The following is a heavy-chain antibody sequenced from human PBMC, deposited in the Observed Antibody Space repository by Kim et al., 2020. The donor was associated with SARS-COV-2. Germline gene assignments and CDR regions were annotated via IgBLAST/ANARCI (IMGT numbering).Heavy chain of an antibody. CDR2: IIPIFGTA. Sequence: SVKVSCKASGGTFSSYAISWVRQAPGQGLEWMGGIIPIFGTANYAQKFQGRVTITADESTSTAYMELSSLRSEDTAVYYCAREQMRITMVRGVRPDYYYYGMDVWGQGTTVTVSS. CDR1: GGTFSSYA. V-gene: IGHV1-69*13. CDR3: AREQMRITMVRGVRPDYYYYGMDV. D-gene: IGHD3-10*01. J-gene: IGHJ6*02.